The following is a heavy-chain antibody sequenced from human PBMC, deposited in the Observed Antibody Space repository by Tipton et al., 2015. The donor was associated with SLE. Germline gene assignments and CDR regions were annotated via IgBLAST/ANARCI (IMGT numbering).Heavy chain of an antibody. CDR1: GYSFTSYW. Sequence: QLVQSGAEVKKPGESLKISCKGSGYSFTSYWTGWVRQMTGKGLEWMGMIYPGESETRYSPSFQGQVTISAEKSISTAYLQWSSLKASDTAMYYCASLMVRGRAFDIWGQGTMVTVSS. CDR2: IYPGESET. J-gene: IGHJ3*02. D-gene: IGHD3-10*01. CDR3: ASLMVRGRAFDI. V-gene: IGHV5-51*01.